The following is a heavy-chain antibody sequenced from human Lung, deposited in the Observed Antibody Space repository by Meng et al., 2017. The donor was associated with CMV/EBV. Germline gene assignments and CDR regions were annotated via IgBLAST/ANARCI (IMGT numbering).Heavy chain of an antibody. CDR3: ARHSAVVPAASTTWFDP. CDR1: GFTFSNYG. CDR2: IPYDGSNK. Sequence: GESLKISCAASGFTFSNYGMHWVRQAPGKGLEWVAFIPYDGSNKYYADSVKGRFTIFRDNSNNMLYLQMNSLRADDTAVYYCARHSAVVPAASTTWFDPWGQGTLVTVSS. J-gene: IGHJ5*02. V-gene: IGHV3-30*02. D-gene: IGHD2-2*01.